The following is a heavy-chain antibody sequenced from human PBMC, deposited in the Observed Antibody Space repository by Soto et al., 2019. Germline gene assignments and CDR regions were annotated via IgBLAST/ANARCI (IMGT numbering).Heavy chain of an antibody. CDR1: GFTFNIYA. D-gene: IGHD3-22*01. CDR2: ISRYGDFT. V-gene: IGHV3-23*01. CDR3: AKDRYLDHDSRGYLFDN. J-gene: IGHJ4*02. Sequence: EVQLLESGGDLIQPGGSLTLSCAASGFTFNIYAMAWVRQAPGKGLEWVSAISRYGDFTYYADSVEGRFTISRDNSKNTLYLQMNSLRAEDTALYYCAKDRYLDHDSRGYLFDNWGQGTLVTVSS.